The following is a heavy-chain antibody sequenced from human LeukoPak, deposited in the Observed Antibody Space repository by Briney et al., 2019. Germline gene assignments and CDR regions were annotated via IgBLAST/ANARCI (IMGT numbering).Heavy chain of an antibody. CDR3: ARSQYYYGSGSRFLDY. CDR2: ISSSSSTI. Sequence: GGSLRLSCAASGFSFSNYRMDWVRQAPGKGLEWVSNISSSSSTISYADSVKGRFTISRDNAQNSLYLQMNSLRAEDTAVYYCARSQYYYGSGSRFLDYWGQGTLVTVSS. D-gene: IGHD3-10*01. CDR1: GFSFSNYR. J-gene: IGHJ4*02. V-gene: IGHV3-48*01.